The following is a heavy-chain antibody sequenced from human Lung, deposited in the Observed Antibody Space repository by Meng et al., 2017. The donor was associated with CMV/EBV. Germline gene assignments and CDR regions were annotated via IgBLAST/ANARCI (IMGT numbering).Heavy chain of an antibody. J-gene: IGHJ5*02. V-gene: IGHV3-74*01. D-gene: IGHD5-12*01. Sequence: GGSLRLXXXXSGFTFSSYWMHWVRQAPGKGLVWVSRINSDGSSTSYADSVKGRFTISRDNAKNTLYLQMNSLRAEDTAVYYCARERFLSGYSGYDAGGWFDPXGRGXLVTVSS. CDR2: INSDGSST. CDR3: ARERFLSGYSGYDAGGWFDP. CDR1: GFTFSSYW.